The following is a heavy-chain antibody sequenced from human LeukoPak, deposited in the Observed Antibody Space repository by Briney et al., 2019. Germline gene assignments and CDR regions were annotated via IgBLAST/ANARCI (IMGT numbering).Heavy chain of an antibody. V-gene: IGHV4-59*01. J-gene: IGHJ4*02. Sequence: SETLSLTCTVSGDSISSYYWSWIRQPPGKGLEWIAYLFYSGSTDYNPPLESRVTISVDTSKNQFSLKLRSVTAADTAVYYCATVAVIRGVTYIDYWGQGTLVTVSS. CDR1: GDSISSYY. CDR3: ATVAVIRGVTYIDY. D-gene: IGHD3-10*01. CDR2: LFYSGST.